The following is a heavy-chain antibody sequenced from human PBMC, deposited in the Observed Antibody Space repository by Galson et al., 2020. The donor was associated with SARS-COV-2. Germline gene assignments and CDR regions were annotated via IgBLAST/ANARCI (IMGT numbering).Heavy chain of an antibody. CDR1: GFTFDDFA. CDR2: TKWNGDST. J-gene: IGHJ4*02. CDR3: ARLGYCGSTKCDPADY. Sequence: PGGSLRLSCAASGFTFDDFAMSWVRQAPGKGLEWVCGTKWNGDSTNCVDSVKGRFTISRDNAKNSVYLQMNSLRAEDTALYYCARLGYCGSTKCDPADYWGQGTLVIVSS. V-gene: IGHV3-20*04. D-gene: IGHD2-2*01.